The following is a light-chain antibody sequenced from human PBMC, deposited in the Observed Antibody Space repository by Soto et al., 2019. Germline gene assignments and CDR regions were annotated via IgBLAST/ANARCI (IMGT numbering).Light chain of an antibody. CDR2: EVS. Sequence: QPVRTQPPSAYGSHVQSITISCTGTSSDVGSYNLVSWYQQHPGKAPNLMIYEVSKRPSGVSNRFSGSKSGNTASLTISGLQAEDEADYYCCSYAVFGTGTKFTV. CDR1: SSDVGSYNL. J-gene: IGLJ1*01. CDR3: CSYAV. V-gene: IGLV2-23*02.